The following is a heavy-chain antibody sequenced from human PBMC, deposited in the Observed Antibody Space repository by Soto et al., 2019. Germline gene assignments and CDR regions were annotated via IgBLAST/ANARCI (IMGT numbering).Heavy chain of an antibody. Sequence: ASVKVSCKASGYTFTSYGISWVRQAPGQGLEWMGWISAYNGNTNYAQKLQGRVTMTTDTSTSTAYMELRSLRSDDTAVYYCARFPVVVAATQTTYNWFDPWGQGTLVTVSS. V-gene: IGHV1-18*01. CDR3: ARFPVVVAATQTTYNWFDP. D-gene: IGHD2-15*01. CDR1: GYTFTSYG. CDR2: ISAYNGNT. J-gene: IGHJ5*02.